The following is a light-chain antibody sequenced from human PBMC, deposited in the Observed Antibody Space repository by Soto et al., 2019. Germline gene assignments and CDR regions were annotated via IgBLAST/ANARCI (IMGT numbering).Light chain of an antibody. V-gene: IGKV3-15*01. J-gene: IGKJ4*01. Sequence: EIVMTQSPATLSVSPGERATLSCRASQSVYSNLAWYQQKPGQAPRLLIYGTSTRATGIPARFSGSGSGTEFSLNISSLQSEDFAVYSCQQYHNWPLTFGGGTKVEIK. CDR2: GTS. CDR1: QSVYSN. CDR3: QQYHNWPLT.